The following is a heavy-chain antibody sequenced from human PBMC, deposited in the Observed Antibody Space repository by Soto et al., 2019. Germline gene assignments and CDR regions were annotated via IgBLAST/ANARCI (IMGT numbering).Heavy chain of an antibody. Sequence: QVQLVQSGAEVKRPGSSVKVSCTASRGPFNTYAVHWVRQAPGQGLEWMGGGIPSFGTPNYAQRFQGRGIITAEVSTCSAYVGLSSLRSAYTAIFFCATSHYYENTGYYYCNHWCQRTLVTVS. CDR1: RGPFNTYA. D-gene: IGHD3-22*01. V-gene: IGHV1-69*01. CDR2: GIPSFGTP. J-gene: IGHJ5*02. CDR3: ATSHYYENTGYYYCNH.